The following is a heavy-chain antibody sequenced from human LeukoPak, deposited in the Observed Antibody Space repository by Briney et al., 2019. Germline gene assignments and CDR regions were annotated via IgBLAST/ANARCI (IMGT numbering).Heavy chain of an antibody. Sequence: GGSLRLSCAASGFTFSNYCMHWVRQIPGKGLVWVSRICPDGTVTNYADSVKGRFTISRDNAKNMVFLQMNSLRADDTAVYYCARDKGDYDTSGSLFVFGGQGTLVTVSS. J-gene: IGHJ4*02. V-gene: IGHV3-74*01. CDR1: GFTFSNYC. CDR2: ICPDGTVT. CDR3: ARDKGDYDTSGSLFVF. D-gene: IGHD3-22*01.